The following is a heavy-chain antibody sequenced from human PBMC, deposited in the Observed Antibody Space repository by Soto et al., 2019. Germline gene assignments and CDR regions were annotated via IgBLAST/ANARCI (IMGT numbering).Heavy chain of an antibody. J-gene: IGHJ6*03. CDR1: GFTFSNYE. CDR3: ARRGYGSRWPNVYMDV. CDR2: ISNNGAHT. D-gene: IGHD6-13*01. V-gene: IGHV3-64*01. Sequence: EAQLVESGGGLVQPGGSLRLSCAASGFTFSNYEMHWVRQAPGKGLEYVSGISNNGAHTDYAKSVKGRITISRDNSENTLHLQMGSLRAEDMALYYCARRGYGSRWPNVYMDVWGKGTTVTVSS.